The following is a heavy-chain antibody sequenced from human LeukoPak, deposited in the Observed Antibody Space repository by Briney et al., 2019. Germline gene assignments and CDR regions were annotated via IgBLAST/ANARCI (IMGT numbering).Heavy chain of an antibody. Sequence: PGGSLRLSCAASGFTFSSYGMHWVRQAPGKGLEWVAVISYDGSNKYYADSVKGRFTISRDNSKNTLYLQMNSLRAEDTAVYYCAKDLNSGSYSGETYFDYWGQGTLVTVSS. D-gene: IGHD1-26*01. J-gene: IGHJ4*02. V-gene: IGHV3-30*18. CDR2: ISYDGSNK. CDR3: AKDLNSGSYSGETYFDY. CDR1: GFTFSSYG.